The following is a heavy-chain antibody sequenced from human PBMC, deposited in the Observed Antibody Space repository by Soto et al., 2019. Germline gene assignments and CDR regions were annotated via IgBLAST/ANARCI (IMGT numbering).Heavy chain of an antibody. V-gene: IGHV6-1*01. D-gene: IGHD3-10*01. CDR2: TYYRSKWYN. Sequence: PSPTLSITGAISGDSVSSNSAAWNWIRQSPSRGLEWLGRTYYRSKWYNDYAVSVKSRITINPDTSKNQFSLQLNSVTPEDTAVYYCARDDMVRGVIYPYGMDVWGQGTTVTVYS. CDR1: GDSVSSNSAA. CDR3: ARDDMVRGVIYPYGMDV. J-gene: IGHJ6*02.